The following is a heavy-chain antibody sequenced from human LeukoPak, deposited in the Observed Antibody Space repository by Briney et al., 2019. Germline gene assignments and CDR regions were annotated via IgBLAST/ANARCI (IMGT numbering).Heavy chain of an antibody. CDR1: AFTFSDYY. D-gene: IGHD6-19*01. V-gene: IGHV3-11*06. CDR3: ARGIGGWYYFDY. Sequence: GGSLRLSCAPSAFTFSDYYMSWVRQPPGKGLGWVSYISSSSSYTNYADSVKGRFTIYRDNAKNSLYLQMNSLRAEDTAVYYCARGIGGWYYFDYWGQGTLVTVSS. CDR2: ISSSSSYT. J-gene: IGHJ4*02.